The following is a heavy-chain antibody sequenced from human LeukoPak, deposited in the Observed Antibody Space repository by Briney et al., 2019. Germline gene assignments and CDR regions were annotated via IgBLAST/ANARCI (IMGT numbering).Heavy chain of an antibody. Sequence: PGGSLRLSCAASRFTFSSYAMSWVRQAPGKGLEWVSAISGSGGSTYYADSVKGRFTISRDNSKNTLYLQMNSLRAEDTAVYFCARVTRSYYYDGLGYWGQGTLVTVSS. CDR1: RFTFSSYA. V-gene: IGHV3-23*01. D-gene: IGHD3-22*01. CDR3: ARVTRSYYYDGLGY. J-gene: IGHJ4*02. CDR2: ISGSGGST.